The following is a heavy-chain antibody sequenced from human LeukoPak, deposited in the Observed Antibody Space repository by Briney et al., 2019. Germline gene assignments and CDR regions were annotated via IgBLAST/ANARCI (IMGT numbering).Heavy chain of an antibody. D-gene: IGHD2-2*01. CDR1: GFTFSSYA. Sequence: GGSLRLSCAASGFTFSSYAMSWVRQAPGKGLEWVSAISGSGGSTYYADSVKGRFTISRDNSKNTLYLQMNSLRAEDTAVYYCTKDVVSTSCYYFDYWGQGTLVTVSS. J-gene: IGHJ4*02. CDR2: ISGSGGST. V-gene: IGHV3-23*01. CDR3: TKDVVSTSCYYFDY.